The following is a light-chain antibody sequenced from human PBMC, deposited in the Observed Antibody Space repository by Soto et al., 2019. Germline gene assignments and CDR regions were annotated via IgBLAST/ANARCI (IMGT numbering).Light chain of an antibody. V-gene: IGKV3-11*01. CDR1: QSVSSY. Sequence: TQSPSTLSASVGDRVTITCRASQSVSSYLAWYQQKPGQAPRLLIYDASNRATGIPARFSGSGSGTDFTLTISSLEPEDFAVYYCQQRSNFGPGTKVDIK. CDR3: QQRSN. J-gene: IGKJ3*01. CDR2: DAS.